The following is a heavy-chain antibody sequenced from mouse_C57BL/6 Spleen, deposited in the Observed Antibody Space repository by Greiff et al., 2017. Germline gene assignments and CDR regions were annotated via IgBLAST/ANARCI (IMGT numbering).Heavy chain of an antibody. Sequence: QVQLQQPGAELVKPGASVKLSCKASGYTFTSYWMHWVKQRPGQGLEWIGMIHPNSGSTNYNEKFKSKATLTVDTSSSTAYMQLSSLTSEDSAVYYCARGSNFWFAYWGQGTLVTVSA. CDR1: GYTFTSYW. CDR2: IHPNSGST. J-gene: IGHJ3*01. V-gene: IGHV1-64*01. D-gene: IGHD2-5*01. CDR3: ARGSNFWFAY.